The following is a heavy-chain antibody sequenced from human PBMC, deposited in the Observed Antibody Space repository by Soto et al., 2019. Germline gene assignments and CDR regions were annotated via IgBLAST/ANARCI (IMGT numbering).Heavy chain of an antibody. Sequence: SVKVSCKASGGTFSSYAISWVRQAPGQGLEWMGGIIPIFGTANYXXXXXXXXXXXXXXXXXTAYMELSSLRSEDTAVYYCARAVSPSSGYSPWGQGTLVTVSS. D-gene: IGHD3-22*01. J-gene: IGHJ5*02. CDR1: GGTFSSYA. CDR2: IIPIFGTA. CDR3: ARAVSPSSGYSP. V-gene: IGHV1-69*13.